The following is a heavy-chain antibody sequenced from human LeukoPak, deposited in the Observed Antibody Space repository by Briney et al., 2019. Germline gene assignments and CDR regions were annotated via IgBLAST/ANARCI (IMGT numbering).Heavy chain of an antibody. J-gene: IGHJ5*02. V-gene: IGHV1-2*02. CDR1: GYTFTGYY. CDR3: ARTKGSLYNWFDP. CDR2: INPNSGGT. Sequence: GASVKVSCKASGYTFTGYYMHWVRQAPGQGLEWMGWINPNSGGTNYAQKFQGRVTMTRDTSISTAYMELSRLRSDGTAVYYCARTKGSLYNWFDPWGQGTLVTVSS.